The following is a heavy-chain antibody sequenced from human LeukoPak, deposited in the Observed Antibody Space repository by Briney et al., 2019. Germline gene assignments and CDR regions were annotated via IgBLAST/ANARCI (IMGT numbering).Heavy chain of an antibody. J-gene: IGHJ4*02. Sequence: GGSLRLSCVASGFSFNNYAMNWVRQAPGKGLEWVSLIIGSSGTTFYADSVKGRFTISRDKSKSTLYLQMNGLRAEDTAVYYCAKGAYDYIEIAYFDYWGQGSLVTVSS. CDR2: IIGSSGTT. CDR1: GFSFNNYA. D-gene: IGHD5-12*01. V-gene: IGHV3-23*01. CDR3: AKGAYDYIEIAYFDY.